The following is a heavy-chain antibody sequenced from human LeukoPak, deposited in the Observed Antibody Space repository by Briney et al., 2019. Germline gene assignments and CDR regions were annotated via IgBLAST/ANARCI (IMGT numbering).Heavy chain of an antibody. CDR3: ARAPGSGSYYGRYFDL. D-gene: IGHD1-26*01. Sequence: ASLKVSCKASGYTFTGYYMHWVRQAPGQGLEWMGWINPNSGGTNYAQKFQGRVTMTRDTSISTAYMELSRLRSDDTAVYYCARAPGSGSYYGRYFDLWGRGTLVTVSS. CDR1: GYTFTGYY. J-gene: IGHJ2*01. CDR2: INPNSGGT. V-gene: IGHV1-2*02.